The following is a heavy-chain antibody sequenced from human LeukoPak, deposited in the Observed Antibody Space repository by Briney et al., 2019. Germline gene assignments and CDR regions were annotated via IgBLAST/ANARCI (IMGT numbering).Heavy chain of an antibody. CDR1: GVSISNYY. J-gene: IGHJ4*02. D-gene: IGHD3-10*01. CDR3: ARDHGAYYIDY. V-gene: IGHV4-59*01. Sequence: PSETLSLTCTVSGVSISNYYLNWIRQPPGKGLEWIGYIYYSGSTNYNPSLKSRVTISVDTSKNQFSLKLSSVTAADTAVYYCARDHGAYYIDYWGQGTLVTVSS. CDR2: IYYSGST.